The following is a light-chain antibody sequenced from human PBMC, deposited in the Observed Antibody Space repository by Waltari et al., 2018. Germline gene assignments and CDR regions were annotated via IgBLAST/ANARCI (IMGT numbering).Light chain of an antibody. J-gene: IGKJ3*01. V-gene: IGKV4-1*01. Sequence: IQMTQSPSSLSASVGDRAPINCKSSQSFLFDSNNKNYLAWYQQKPGQPPKALIYWASTRESGVPDRFSGSGSGTEFTLTISSLQAEDVAIYYCQQYYTTPFTFGPGTTVDIK. CDR3: QQYYTTPFT. CDR1: QSFLFDSNNKNY. CDR2: WAS.